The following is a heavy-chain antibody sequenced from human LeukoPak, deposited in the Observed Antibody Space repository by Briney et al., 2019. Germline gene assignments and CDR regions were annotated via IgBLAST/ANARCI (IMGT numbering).Heavy chain of an antibody. CDR1: GITISSNH. V-gene: IGHV3-66*01. Sequence: GGSLRLSCAASGITISSNHMSWVRQAPGKGLEWVSVIYDGGSTYYADSVKGRFTISRDNSKNTLYLQMNSLRAEDTAVYYCARFYGVPGGWFDPWGQGTLVTISS. D-gene: IGHD4-17*01. CDR3: ARFYGVPGGWFDP. J-gene: IGHJ5*02. CDR2: IYDGGST.